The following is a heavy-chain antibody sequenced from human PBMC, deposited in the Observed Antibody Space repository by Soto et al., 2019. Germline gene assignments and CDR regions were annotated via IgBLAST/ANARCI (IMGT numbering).Heavy chain of an antibody. V-gene: IGHV4-34*01. CDR3: ARAHDFWGGRQQPIDS. CDR1: GGSFRGFY. Sequence: EALSLTCAVSGGSFRGFYWTCILQSPGKGLEWLGDINHVGITNYNPSLKSRVSIPVDTSKSQFSLKLSSVTAADTAVYYCARAHDFWGGRQQPIDSWGQGTLVTVSS. J-gene: IGHJ4*02. CDR2: INHVGIT. D-gene: IGHD3-3*01.